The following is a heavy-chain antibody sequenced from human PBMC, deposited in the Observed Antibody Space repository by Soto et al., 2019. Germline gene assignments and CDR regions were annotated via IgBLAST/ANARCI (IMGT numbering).Heavy chain of an antibody. CDR1: AGSISSYY. V-gene: IGHV4-59*01. Sequence: PSETLSLTCTVSAGSISSYYWSWIRQPPRNRLEWIGYIYYSGSTNYNPSLKSRVTISVDTSKNQFSLKLGYVTAADTAVYYCARSVQSSGWDSWYFDLWGRGTLVTVSS. J-gene: IGHJ2*01. D-gene: IGHD6-19*01. CDR3: ARSVQSSGWDSWYFDL. CDR2: IYYSGST.